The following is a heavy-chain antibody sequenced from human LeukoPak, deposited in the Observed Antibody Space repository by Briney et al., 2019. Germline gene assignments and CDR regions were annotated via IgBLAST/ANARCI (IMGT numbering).Heavy chain of an antibody. CDR1: GGSISSSSYY. CDR2: IYYSGST. V-gene: IGHV4-39*01. Sequence: SETLSLTCTVSGGSISSSSYYWGWIRQPPGKGLEWIGSIYYSGSTYYNPSLKSRVTISADTSKNQFSLKLSSVTAADTAVYYCARRLGITIFGVVIDDYFDYWGQGTLVTVSS. D-gene: IGHD3-3*01. CDR3: ARRLGITIFGVVIDDYFDY. J-gene: IGHJ4*02.